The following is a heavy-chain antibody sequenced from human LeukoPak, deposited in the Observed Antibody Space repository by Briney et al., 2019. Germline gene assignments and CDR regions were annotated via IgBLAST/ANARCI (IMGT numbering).Heavy chain of an antibody. D-gene: IGHD6-13*01. J-gene: IGHJ4*02. Sequence: KPSETLSLTCSVSGGSISSNYWSWIRQPPGEGLEWIGNIYYSGSTNYNPSLKSRVTISVDTSKDQFSLKLSSVTAADTAVYYCARVQQQLLPFDYWGQGILVTVSS. CDR2: IYYSGST. CDR3: ARVQQQLLPFDY. V-gene: IGHV4-59*01. CDR1: GGSISSNY.